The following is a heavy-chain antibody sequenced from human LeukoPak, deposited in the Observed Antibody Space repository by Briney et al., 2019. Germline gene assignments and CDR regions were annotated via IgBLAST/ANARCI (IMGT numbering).Heavy chain of an antibody. D-gene: IGHD6-13*01. CDR2: ISSSSSYI. CDR3: AREQGYSSSWYGGN. V-gene: IGHV3-21*01. Sequence: GGSLRLSCAASGFTFSSYSMTWVRQAPGKGLEWVSSISSSSSYIYYADSVKGRFTISRDNAKNSLYLQMNSLRAEDTAVYYCAREQGYSSSWYGGNWGQGTLVTVSS. J-gene: IGHJ4*02. CDR1: GFTFSSYS.